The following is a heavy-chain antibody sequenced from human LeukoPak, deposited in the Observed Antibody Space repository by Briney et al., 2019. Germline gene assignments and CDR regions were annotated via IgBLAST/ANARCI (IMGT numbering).Heavy chain of an antibody. D-gene: IGHD5-18*01. V-gene: IGHV3-43*02. CDR1: GFTLSRYA. Sequence: GGSLRLSCAASGFTLSRYAMNWVRQPPGKGLEWVADINEDGSQKYYAASMKGRFTISREDSKDSLFLQMNSLTTDDAALYYGRTWAFYYSLDVWGQGTTVTVSS. J-gene: IGHJ6*02. CDR2: INEDGSQK. CDR3: RTWAFYYSLDV.